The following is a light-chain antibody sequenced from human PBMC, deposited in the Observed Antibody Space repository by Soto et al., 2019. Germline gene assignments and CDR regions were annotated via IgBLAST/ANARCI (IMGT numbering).Light chain of an antibody. CDR2: DAS. V-gene: IGKV1-5*01. CDR3: QQYNEA. CDR1: RYISNW. J-gene: IGKJ1*01. Sequence: DTQMTQSPSTLPASVGDRVTITCRASRYISNWLAWYQQKPGRAPKLLIYDASSLESGVPSRFSGSGSGRDFTFTISSLQPDDFATYYCQQYNEAFGQGTKVDIK.